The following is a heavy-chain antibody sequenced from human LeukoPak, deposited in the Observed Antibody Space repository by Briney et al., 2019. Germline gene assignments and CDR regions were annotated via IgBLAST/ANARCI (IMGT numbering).Heavy chain of an antibody. Sequence: GGSLRLSCAASGFTFSNYDMNWVRQAPGKGLEWVSYISRSSSHIYYADSMKGRLTISRDNAKSSLYLQMDSLRDEDTAIYYCARDRAALARMGGMDVWGQGTTVTVFS. D-gene: IGHD5-12*01. CDR2: ISRSSSHI. J-gene: IGHJ6*02. CDR1: GFTFSNYD. CDR3: ARDRAALARMGGMDV. V-gene: IGHV3-21*01.